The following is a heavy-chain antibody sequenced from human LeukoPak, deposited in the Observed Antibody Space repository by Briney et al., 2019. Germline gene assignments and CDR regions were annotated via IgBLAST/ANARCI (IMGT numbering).Heavy chain of an antibody. CDR2: INHSGST. CDR1: GGSFSGYY. V-gene: IGHV4-34*01. D-gene: IGHD3-3*01. CDR3: ARALGPRITIFGVVIIPRWFDP. J-gene: IGHJ5*02. Sequence: PSETLSLTCAVYGGSFSGYYWSWIRQPPGKGLEWIGEINHSGSTNYYPSLKSRVTISVDTSKNQFSLKLSSATAADTAVYYCARALGPRITIFGVVIIPRWFDPWGQGTLVTVSS.